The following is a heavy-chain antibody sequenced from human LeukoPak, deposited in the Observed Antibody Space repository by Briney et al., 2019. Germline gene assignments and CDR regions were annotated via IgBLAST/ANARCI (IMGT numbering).Heavy chain of an antibody. Sequence: SVKVSCKASGGTCSSCAISWVRQAPGQGLEWMGGIIPIFGTANYAQKFQGRVTITADESTSTAYMELSSLRSEDTAVYYCARGPGGITIFGVAHYYMDVWGKGTTVTVSS. J-gene: IGHJ6*03. CDR2: IIPIFGTA. CDR3: ARGPGGITIFGVAHYYMDV. V-gene: IGHV1-69*13. CDR1: GGTCSSCA. D-gene: IGHD3-3*01.